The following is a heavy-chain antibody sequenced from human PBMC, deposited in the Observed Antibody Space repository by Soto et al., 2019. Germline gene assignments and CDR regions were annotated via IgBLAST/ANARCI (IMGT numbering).Heavy chain of an antibody. CDR2: IWSDGSTE. Sequence: GGSLRLSCAASGFTFDRYGMHWVRQAPGKGLEWVAVIWSDGSTEYYADSVKGRFTISRDNPKNTMYLQMNSLRGEDTGVYYCARGRIPSAIFDWFDPWGQGTPVTVSS. V-gene: IGHV3-33*01. CDR1: GFTFDRYG. D-gene: IGHD2-2*01. J-gene: IGHJ5*02. CDR3: ARGRIPSAIFDWFDP.